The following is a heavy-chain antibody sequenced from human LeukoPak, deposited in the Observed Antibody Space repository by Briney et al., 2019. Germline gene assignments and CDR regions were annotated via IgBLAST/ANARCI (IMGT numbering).Heavy chain of an antibody. Sequence: SETLSLTCTVSGGSISSYYWSWIRQPAGKGLEWIGRIYTSGSTNYNPSLKSRVTMSVDTSKNQFSLKLSSVTAADTAVYYCARDYFVVVRFPYYYYVDVWGKGTTVTVSS. D-gene: IGHD3-22*01. CDR3: ARDYFVVVRFPYYYYVDV. CDR1: GGSISSYY. J-gene: IGHJ6*03. V-gene: IGHV4-4*07. CDR2: IYTSGST.